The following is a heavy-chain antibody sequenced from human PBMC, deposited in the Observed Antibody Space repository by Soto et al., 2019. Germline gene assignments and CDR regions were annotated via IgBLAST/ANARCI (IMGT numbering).Heavy chain of an antibody. CDR3: ARRESGNSCYAYDACDI. D-gene: IGHD6-13*01. Sequence: SETLSLTCTVSGGSISSSSYYWGWIRQPPGKGLEWIGSIYYSGSTYYNPSLKSQVTISVDTSKTQFSLKLSSVTAADTAVYYCARRESGNSCYAYDACDIWQQVTMATASS. CDR1: GGSISSSSYY. CDR2: IYYSGST. V-gene: IGHV4-39*01. J-gene: IGHJ3*02.